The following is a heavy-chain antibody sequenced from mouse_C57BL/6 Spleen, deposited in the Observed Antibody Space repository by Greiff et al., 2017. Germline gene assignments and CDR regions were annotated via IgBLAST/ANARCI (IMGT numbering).Heavy chain of an antibody. CDR3: ARSPSYYSNHGDFDY. Sequence: QVQLQQSGAELVRPGTSVKVSCKASGYAFTNYLIEWVKQRPGQGLEWIGVINPGSGGTNYNEKFKGKATLTADKSSSTAYMQLSSLTSEDSAVYFCARSPSYYSNHGDFDYWGQGTTLTVSS. D-gene: IGHD2-5*01. J-gene: IGHJ2*01. V-gene: IGHV1-54*01. CDR1: GYAFTNYL. CDR2: INPGSGGT.